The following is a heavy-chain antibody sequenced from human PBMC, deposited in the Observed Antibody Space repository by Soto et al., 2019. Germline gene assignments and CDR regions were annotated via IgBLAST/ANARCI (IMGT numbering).Heavy chain of an antibody. V-gene: IGHV4-34*01. CDR3: AREVVVPAATIMGGHWFDP. J-gene: IGHJ5*02. CDR2: INHSGST. CDR1: GGSFSGYY. Sequence: QVQLQQWGAGLLKPSETLSLTCAVYGGSFSGYYWSWIRQPPGKGLEWIGEINHSGSTNYNPSLKSRVTISVDTSKNQFSRKLSSVTAADTAVYYCAREVVVPAATIMGGHWFDPWGQGTLVTVSS. D-gene: IGHD2-2*01.